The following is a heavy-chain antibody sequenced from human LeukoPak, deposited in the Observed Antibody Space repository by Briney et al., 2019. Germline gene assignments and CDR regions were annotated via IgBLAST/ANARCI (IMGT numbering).Heavy chain of an antibody. CDR3: ARALNGDTPQS. D-gene: IGHD5-18*01. V-gene: IGHV1-69*04. J-gene: IGHJ4*02. Sequence: SVKVSCKASGGTFTSYAISWGRQAPGQGLGWMGRIIPNLGITNYAQKFQGRVTITADKSTSTAYMELSSLRSEDTAVYYCARALNGDTPQSWGQGTLVTVSS. CDR1: GGTFTSYA. CDR2: IIPNLGIT.